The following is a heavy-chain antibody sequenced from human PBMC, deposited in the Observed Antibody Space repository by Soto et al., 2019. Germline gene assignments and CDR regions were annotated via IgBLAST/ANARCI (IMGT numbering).Heavy chain of an antibody. D-gene: IGHD6-19*01. J-gene: IGHJ6*02. CDR2: ISGSGGST. Sequence: GGSLRLSCAASGFTFSSYAMSWVRQAPGKGLEWVSAISGSGGSTYYADSVKGRFTISRDNSKNTLYLQMNSLRAEDTAVYYCAKEVAVAGTVYCYGMDVWGQGTTVTVSS. V-gene: IGHV3-23*01. CDR3: AKEVAVAGTVYCYGMDV. CDR1: GFTFSSYA.